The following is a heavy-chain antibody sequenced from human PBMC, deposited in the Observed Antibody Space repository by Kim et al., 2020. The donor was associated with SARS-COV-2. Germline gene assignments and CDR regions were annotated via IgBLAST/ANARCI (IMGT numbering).Heavy chain of an antibody. CDR2: IKRKGDGGTT. D-gene: IGHD3-16*01. CDR3: NTDRATMTLFGYYYYGMDV. J-gene: IGHJ6*02. CDR1: GFTFSNAW. Sequence: GGSLRLSCAASGFTFSNAWMSWVRQAPGKGLEWVGRIKRKGDGGTTDYAVPGKGRFTISRNETKNRLYLKMNSLKTEDTAVYYCNTDRATMTLFGYYYYGMDVWGQGTTVTVSS. V-gene: IGHV3-15*01.